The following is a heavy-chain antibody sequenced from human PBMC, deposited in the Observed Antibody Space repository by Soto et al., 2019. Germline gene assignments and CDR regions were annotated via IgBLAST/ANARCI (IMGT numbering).Heavy chain of an antibody. D-gene: IGHD1-26*01. CDR3: ARDRLRGGSTRSYYYGMDV. J-gene: IGHJ6*02. Sequence: SGGSLRLSCAASGFTFSSYGMHWVRQAPGKGLEWVAVIWYDGSNKYYADSVKGRFTISRDNSKNTLYLQMNRLRAEDTAVYYCARDRLRGGSTRSYYYGMDVWGQGTTVTVSS. CDR2: IWYDGSNK. CDR1: GFTFSSYG. V-gene: IGHV3-33*01.